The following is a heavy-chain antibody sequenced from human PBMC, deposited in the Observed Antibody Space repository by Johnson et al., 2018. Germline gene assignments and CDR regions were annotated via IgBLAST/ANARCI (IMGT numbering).Heavy chain of an antibody. CDR1: GFTFSGSA. J-gene: IGHJ3*02. D-gene: IGHD5-24*01. V-gene: IGHV3-73*01. Sequence: VQLVESGGGLVQXGGSLKLSCAASGFTFSGSAMHWVRQASGKGLEWVGRIRSKANSYATAYAASVKGRFTISRDDSKNTAYLQMNSLKTEDTAVYYCSVLQWGAFDIWGQGTMVTVSS. CDR2: IRSKANSYAT. CDR3: SVLQWGAFDI.